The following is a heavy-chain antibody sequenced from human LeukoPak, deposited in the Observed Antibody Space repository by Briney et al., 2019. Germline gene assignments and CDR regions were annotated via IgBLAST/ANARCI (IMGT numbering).Heavy chain of an antibody. J-gene: IGHJ4*02. V-gene: IGHV4-59*01. CDR2: IYYSGTT. Sequence: SETLSLTCTVSGGSITSYYWSWIRQPPGKGLECIGYIYYSGTTYYNPSLKSRVTISVDTSKNQFSLKLSSVTAADTAVYYCARVRRDGYNSPDYWGQGTLVTASS. CDR1: GGSITSYY. D-gene: IGHD5-24*01. CDR3: ARVRRDGYNSPDY.